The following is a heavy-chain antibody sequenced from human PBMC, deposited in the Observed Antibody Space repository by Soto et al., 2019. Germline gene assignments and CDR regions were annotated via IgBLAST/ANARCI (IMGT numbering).Heavy chain of an antibody. CDR1: GGTFSSYA. Sequence: SVKVSCKASGGTFSSYAISWVRQAPGQGLEWMGGIIPIFGTANYAQKFQGRVTVTAGESTSTAYMELSSLRSEDTAVYYCARDIVVVVAATDYYYYYGMDVWGQGTTVTVSS. J-gene: IGHJ6*02. D-gene: IGHD2-15*01. V-gene: IGHV1-69*13. CDR2: IIPIFGTA. CDR3: ARDIVVVVAATDYYYYYGMDV.